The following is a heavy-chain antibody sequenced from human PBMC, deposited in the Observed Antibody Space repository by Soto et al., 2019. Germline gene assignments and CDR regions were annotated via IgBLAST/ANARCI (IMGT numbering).Heavy chain of an antibody. V-gene: IGHV1-69*02. J-gene: IGHJ4*02. D-gene: IGHD5-12*01. CDR2: IIPILGIA. CDR1: GGTFSSYT. CDR3: ARPDSGYETHDY. Sequence: SVKVSCKASGGTFSSYTISWVRQAPGQGLEWMGRIIPILGIANYAQKFQGRVTITADKSTSTAYMELSSLRSEDTAVYYCARPDSGYETHDYWGQGTLVTVSS.